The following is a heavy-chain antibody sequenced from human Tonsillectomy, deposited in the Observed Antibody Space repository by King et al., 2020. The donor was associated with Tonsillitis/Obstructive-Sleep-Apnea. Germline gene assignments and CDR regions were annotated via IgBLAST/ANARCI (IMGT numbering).Heavy chain of an antibody. CDR3: ARDTSCRGWDY. CDR2: INSGGST. D-gene: IGHD3-10*01. V-gene: IGHV3-53*01. Sequence: VQLVESGGGLIQPGGSLRLSCAASGFTVSSKYMSWVRQAPGKGLEWVSVINSGGSTYYADSVKGRFTISRDKSKNTLYLQMNSLRAEDTAVYYCARDTSCRGWDYCGQGTLVTVSS. J-gene: IGHJ4*02. CDR1: GFTVSSKY.